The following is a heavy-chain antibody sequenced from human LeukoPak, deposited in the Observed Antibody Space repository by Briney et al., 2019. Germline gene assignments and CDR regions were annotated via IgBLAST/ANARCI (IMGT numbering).Heavy chain of an antibody. CDR3: ARDRSLGYYYYMDV. CDR2: ISGSGGST. V-gene: IGHV3-23*01. D-gene: IGHD3-16*01. Sequence: GGSLRLSCAASGFTFSSYGMSWVRQAPGKGLEWVSAISGSGGSTYYADSVKGRFTISRDNSKNTLYLQMNSLRAEDTAVYYCARDRSLGYYYYMDVWGKGTTVTISS. CDR1: GFTFSSYG. J-gene: IGHJ6*03.